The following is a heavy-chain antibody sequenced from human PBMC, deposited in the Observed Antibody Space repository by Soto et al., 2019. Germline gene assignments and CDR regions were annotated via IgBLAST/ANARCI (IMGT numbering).Heavy chain of an antibody. CDR1: GGSISSSSHY. J-gene: IGHJ4*02. V-gene: IGHV4-39*01. CDR3: ARSGGSGSYFDY. CDR2: IYHSGST. D-gene: IGHD3-10*01. Sequence: SETLSLTCTVSGGSISSSSHYWGWIRQPPGKGLEWIGTIYHSGSTYYNPSLKSRVTISVDTSGNQFSLKLSSVTAADTSVLYCARSGGSGSYFDYWGQGTLVTVSS.